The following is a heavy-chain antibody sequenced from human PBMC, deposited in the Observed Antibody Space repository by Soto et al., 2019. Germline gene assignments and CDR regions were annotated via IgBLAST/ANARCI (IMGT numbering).Heavy chain of an antibody. J-gene: IGHJ6*02. D-gene: IGHD1-26*01. CDR2: MLYSGLT. Sequence: ASETLSLTCSVSGYSVSSSDYYWAWIRQPPGKGLEWIGSMLYSGLTYYTPSLKSRVTLSVDTSKNQFSGRLNSVTASDTAVYYCAPLSVSLSGPYGIHVWGQGTTVTVSS. CDR3: APLSVSLSGPYGIHV. CDR1: GYSVSSSDYY. V-gene: IGHV4-39*01.